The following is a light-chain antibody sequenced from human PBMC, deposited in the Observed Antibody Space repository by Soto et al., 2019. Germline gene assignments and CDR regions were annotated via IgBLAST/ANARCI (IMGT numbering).Light chain of an antibody. CDR3: QQYGDSPT. CDR2: DAS. CDR1: QSISSNY. J-gene: IGKJ1*01. V-gene: IGKV3-20*01. Sequence: EIVMTQSPGTLSVSPGERATLSCRASQSISSNYVAWYQQKPGQAPRLLIYDASSRATGIPNRFSGSGSGTDFTLTISRLEPEDFAVFYCQQYGDSPTFGQGTKVDI.